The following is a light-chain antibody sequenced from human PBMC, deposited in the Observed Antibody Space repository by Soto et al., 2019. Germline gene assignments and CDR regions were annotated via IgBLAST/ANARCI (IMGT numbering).Light chain of an antibody. Sequence: EIVMTQSPATLSVSPGERATLSCRASQSVYSKLAWYQQKPGQAPRLLIYGASTRATGVPARFSGSGSGTEFTLTISSLQSEDFALYYCQQNNDWPPPTFGGGTRVEIK. J-gene: IGKJ4*01. CDR3: QQNNDWPPPT. CDR2: GAS. CDR1: QSVYSK. V-gene: IGKV3-15*01.